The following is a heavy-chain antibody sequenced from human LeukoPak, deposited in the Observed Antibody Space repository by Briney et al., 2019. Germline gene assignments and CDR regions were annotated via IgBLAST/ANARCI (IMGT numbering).Heavy chain of an antibody. Sequence: SETLSLTCTVSGGSISSISYYWGWIRHPPGKGLEWIGSISYSGNTYYNSSLKSRVTFSVDTSKNQFSLRLSSVPATDTAVYYCARRLTTGYCSGGSCPYYFDHWGQGTLVTVSS. V-gene: IGHV4-39*01. CDR2: ISYSGNT. CDR3: ARRLTTGYCSGGSCPYYFDH. D-gene: IGHD2-15*01. J-gene: IGHJ4*02. CDR1: GGSISSISYY.